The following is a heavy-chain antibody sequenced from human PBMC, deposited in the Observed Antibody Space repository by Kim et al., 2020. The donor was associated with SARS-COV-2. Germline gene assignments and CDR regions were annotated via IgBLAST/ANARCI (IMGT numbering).Heavy chain of an antibody. Sequence: PSLKSRVTLSVDTSKNQFSLKLSSVTAADTAVYYCARDHCSSTSCYGMDVWGQGTTVTVSS. CDR3: ARDHCSSTSCYGMDV. D-gene: IGHD2-2*01. V-gene: IGHV4-59*01. J-gene: IGHJ6*02.